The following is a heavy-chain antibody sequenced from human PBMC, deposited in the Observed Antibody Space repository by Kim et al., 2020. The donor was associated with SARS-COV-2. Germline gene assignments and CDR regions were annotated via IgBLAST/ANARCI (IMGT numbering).Heavy chain of an antibody. V-gene: IGHV4-34*01. J-gene: IGHJ6*02. CDR3: ATLKAPSSSWNNRNYYYYGMDV. CDR2: INHSGST. Sequence: SETLSLTCAVYGGAFRGYYWSWIRQPPGKGLEWIGEINHSGSTNYNPSLKSRVTISVDTSKNQFSLKLSSVTAADTAVYYCATLKAPSSSWNNRNYYYYGMDVWGQGTTVTVSS. D-gene: IGHD6-13*01. CDR1: GGAFRGYY.